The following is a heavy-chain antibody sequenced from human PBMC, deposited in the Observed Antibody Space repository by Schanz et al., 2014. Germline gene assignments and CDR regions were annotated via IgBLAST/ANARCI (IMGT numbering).Heavy chain of an antibody. J-gene: IGHJ4*02. V-gene: IGHV3-7*01. CDR2: IRQDGSEQ. D-gene: IGHD1-1*01. CDR1: GFTFSTSS. Sequence: EVQLVESGGGLIQPGGSLRLSCAASGFTFSTSSMNWVRQAPGRGLEWVANIRQDGSEQYYMDSMRRRFTISRDNAKNSLYLQMDSLRGDDTAVYYCARDGIAATTDFEYWGQGVLVTVSS. CDR3: ARDGIAATTDFEY.